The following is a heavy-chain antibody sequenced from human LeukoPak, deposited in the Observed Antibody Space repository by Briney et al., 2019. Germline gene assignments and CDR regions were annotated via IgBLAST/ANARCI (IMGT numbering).Heavy chain of an antibody. CDR1: GGSISSYY. J-gene: IGHJ4*02. CDR2: IYYSGST. Sequence: SETLSLTCTVSGGSISSYYWSWIRQPPGKGLEWIGYIYYSGSTNYNPSLKSRVTISVDTSKNQFSLKLSSVTAADTAVYYCARVGGSGSYYLGSDYWGQGTLVTVSS. D-gene: IGHD3-10*01. CDR3: ARVGGSGSYYLGSDY. V-gene: IGHV4-59*01.